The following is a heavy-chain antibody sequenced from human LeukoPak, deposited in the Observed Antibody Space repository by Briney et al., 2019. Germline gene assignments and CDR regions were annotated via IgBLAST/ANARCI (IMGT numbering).Heavy chain of an antibody. Sequence: ASVKVSCKASGYTFTDYYMHWVQQAPGKGLEWMGRVDPEDGETIYAEKFQGRVTITADTSTDTAYMELRSLRSEDTGVYYCATGLLGGPWGKGTLVTVSS. CDR3: ATGLLGGP. J-gene: IGHJ5*02. CDR1: GYTFTDYY. CDR2: VDPEDGET. D-gene: IGHD3-16*01. V-gene: IGHV1-69-2*01.